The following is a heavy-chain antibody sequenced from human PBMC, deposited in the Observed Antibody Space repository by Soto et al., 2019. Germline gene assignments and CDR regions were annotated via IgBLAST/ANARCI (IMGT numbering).Heavy chain of an antibody. CDR3: ARGGRRLGWFDP. Sequence: QVQLMQSRPEVKTPGASVKLSCKASGYTFSSYVITWVRQAPGQGLEWMGWISPFNYNKNYAQKFQGRVTMTTDTSTNTAYMELRSLRSDDTAVYYCARGGRRLGWFDPWGQGTLVTVSS. D-gene: IGHD6-25*01. V-gene: IGHV1-18*01. CDR1: GYTFSSYV. CDR2: ISPFNYNK. J-gene: IGHJ5*02.